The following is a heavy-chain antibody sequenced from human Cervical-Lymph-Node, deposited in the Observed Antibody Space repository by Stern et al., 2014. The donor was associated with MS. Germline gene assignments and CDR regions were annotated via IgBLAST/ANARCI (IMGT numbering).Heavy chain of an antibody. D-gene: IGHD4-17*01. CDR2: INPNNGDT. CDR1: GYTFTAYY. Sequence: QVQLVQSGAEVKKPGASVSGSCKASGYTFTAYYLHWVRQAPGHGLEWMGWINPNNGDTKYAQNFQGWVTMPRDTSISTAYMDLSSLTSDDTAIYYCARDLGTVTTPGDYWGQGTLVTVSS. CDR3: ARDLGTVTTPGDY. J-gene: IGHJ4*02. V-gene: IGHV1-2*04.